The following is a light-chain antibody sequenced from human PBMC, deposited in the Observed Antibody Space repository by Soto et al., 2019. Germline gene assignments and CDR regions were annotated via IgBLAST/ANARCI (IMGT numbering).Light chain of an antibody. V-gene: IGKV1-33*01. Sequence: DIQMTQSPSSLSASVGDRVTITCQASQDISNYLNWYQQKPGKAPKLLIYDASNLETGVPSRFSGIGSGTDFTFTISSLQPEDIATYYCQQYDNLPPGTFGQGTKLEIK. J-gene: IGKJ2*02. CDR1: QDISNY. CDR3: QQYDNLPPGT. CDR2: DAS.